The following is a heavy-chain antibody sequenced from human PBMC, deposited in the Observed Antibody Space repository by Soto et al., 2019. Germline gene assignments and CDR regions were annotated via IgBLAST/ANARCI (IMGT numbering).Heavy chain of an antibody. CDR2: ISYDGSNK. CDR1: GFTFSSYA. D-gene: IGHD2-8*01. V-gene: IGHV3-30*04. Sequence: SQRLSCAASGFTFSSYAMHWVRPAPGKGLEWVAVISYDGSNKYYADSVKGRFTISRDNSKNTLYLQMNSLRAEDTAVYYCAKDKGYCTNGVCYGTDYWGQGTLVTVPQ. J-gene: IGHJ4*02. CDR3: AKDKGYCTNGVCYGTDY.